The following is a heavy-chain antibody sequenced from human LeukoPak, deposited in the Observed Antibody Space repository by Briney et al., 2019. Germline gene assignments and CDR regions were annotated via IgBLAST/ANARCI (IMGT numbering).Heavy chain of an antibody. Sequence: PGGSLRLSCTVSGLTVSSNSMSWVRQAPGKGLEWVSFIYSDNTHYSGSVKGRFTISRDNAKNSLYLQMNSLRAEDTAVYYCAELGITMIGGVWGKGTTVTISS. CDR2: IYSDNT. D-gene: IGHD3-10*02. CDR3: AELGITMIGGV. J-gene: IGHJ6*04. CDR1: GLTVSSNS. V-gene: IGHV3-53*01.